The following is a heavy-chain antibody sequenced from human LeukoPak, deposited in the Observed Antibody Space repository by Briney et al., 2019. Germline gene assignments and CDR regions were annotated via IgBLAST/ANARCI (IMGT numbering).Heavy chain of an antibody. CDR1: GGPFSGYY. CDR3: ARGGGIAAAGTELDP. CDR2: INHSGST. D-gene: IGHD6-13*01. Sequence: SETLSLTCAVYGGPFSGYYWSWIRQPPGKGLEWIGEINHSGSTNYNPSLKSRVTISVDTSKNQFSLKLSSVTAADTAVYYCARGGGIAAAGTELDPWGQGTLVTVSS. V-gene: IGHV4-34*01. J-gene: IGHJ5*02.